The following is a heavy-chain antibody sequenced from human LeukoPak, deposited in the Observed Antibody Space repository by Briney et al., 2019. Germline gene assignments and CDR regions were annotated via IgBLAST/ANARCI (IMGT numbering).Heavy chain of an antibody. CDR2: INHSGST. V-gene: IGHV4-34*01. D-gene: IGHD3-10*01. CDR1: GGSFSTYY. CDR3: AGYYYGTENYHNHPNFDY. J-gene: IGHJ4*02. Sequence: SETLSLTCAVYGGSFSTYYWSWIRQPPGKGLEWIGEINHSGSTTYNPSLESRVTISIDTSKNQFSLKLSSVTAADTAVYYCAGYYYGTENYHNHPNFDYWGQGTLVTVSS.